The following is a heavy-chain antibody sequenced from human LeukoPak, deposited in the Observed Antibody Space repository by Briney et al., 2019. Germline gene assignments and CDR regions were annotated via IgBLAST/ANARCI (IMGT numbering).Heavy chain of an antibody. CDR1: GFTFSSYA. V-gene: IGHV3-23*01. J-gene: IGHJ4*02. Sequence: GGSLRLSCAASGFTFSSYAMSWVRQAPGKGLEWVLAIRGGGDRTHYADSVKGRFTISRDNSKNTLYLQMNSLRAEDTAVYYCAKGTYYYDSSGYYGGYYFDYWGQGTLVTVSS. D-gene: IGHD3-22*01. CDR2: IRGGGDRT. CDR3: AKGTYYYDSSGYYGGYYFDY.